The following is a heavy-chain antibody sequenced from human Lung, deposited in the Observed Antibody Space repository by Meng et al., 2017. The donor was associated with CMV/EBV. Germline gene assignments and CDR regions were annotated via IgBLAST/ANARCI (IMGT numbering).Heavy chain of an antibody. Sequence: AQWERSGDGVKKPGASVKFSLKASGYTFTNYGISWVRQAPGQGLEWIGWINAYNGDTNYAQTLQGRVTMNTDTSTSTAYMVQRILRSDDTAVYYGARVEVGITSGDYWGQGTLVTVSS. CDR2: INAYNGDT. V-gene: IGHV1-18*01. CDR3: ARVEVGITSGDY. J-gene: IGHJ4*02. CDR1: GYTFTNYG. D-gene: IGHD1-26*01.